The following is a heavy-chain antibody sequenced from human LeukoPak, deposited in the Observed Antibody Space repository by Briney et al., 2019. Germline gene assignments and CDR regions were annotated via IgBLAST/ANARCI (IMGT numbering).Heavy chain of an antibody. D-gene: IGHD3-16*01. CDR3: ARGGGGLAY. Sequence: ASVKVSCKASGYTFTDYFIHWVRQAPGQGLEWMGWIIPNSGGTNYAQKFQGRVTMTRDTSISTAYMELNTLTSDDTAVYYCARGGGGLAYWGQGTLVTVSS. V-gene: IGHV1-2*02. CDR2: IIPNSGGT. CDR1: GYTFTDYF. J-gene: IGHJ4*02.